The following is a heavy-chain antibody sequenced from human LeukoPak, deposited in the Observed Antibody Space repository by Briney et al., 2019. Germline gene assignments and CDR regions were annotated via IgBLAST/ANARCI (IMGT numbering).Heavy chain of an antibody. CDR2: INPNSGGT. CDR3: ARALYGSGSYHHDY. J-gene: IGHJ4*02. D-gene: IGHD3-10*01. Sequence: ASVKVSCKASGYTFTSYYMHWVRQAPGQGLEWMGWINPNSGGTNYAQKFQGRVTMTRDTSISTAYMELSRLRSDDTAVYYCARALYGSGSYHHDYWGQGTLVTVSS. V-gene: IGHV1-2*02. CDR1: GYTFTSYY.